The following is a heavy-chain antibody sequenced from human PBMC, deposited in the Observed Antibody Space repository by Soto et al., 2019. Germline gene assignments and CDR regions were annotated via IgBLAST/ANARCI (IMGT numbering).Heavy chain of an antibody. D-gene: IGHD3-10*01. J-gene: IGHJ6*04. CDR2: ITGTSFST. Sequence: EALLLESGGGLVQPGGSLRLSCAASGFAFNSYAMTWVRQTPGKGLEWVATITGTSFSTNYADSVKGRFTISRDNSNNTLYLQMNSLRADDTAVYYFAKAYVSGTLYLDVWGKGATVTVSS. CDR3: AKAYVSGTLYLDV. V-gene: IGHV3-23*01. CDR1: GFAFNSYA.